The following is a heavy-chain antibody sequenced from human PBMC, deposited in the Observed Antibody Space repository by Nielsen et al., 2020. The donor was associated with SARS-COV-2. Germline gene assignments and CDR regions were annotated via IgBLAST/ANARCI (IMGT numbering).Heavy chain of an antibody. CDR2: INTNTGNP. J-gene: IGHJ6*03. CDR1: GYTFTSYA. Sequence: ASVKVSCKASGYTFTSYAMNWVRLAPGQGLEWMGWINTNTGNPTYAQGFTGRFVFSLDTSVSTAYLQICSLKAEDTAVYYCARDGFNAAAAGTGVYYYYYMDVWGKGTTVTVSS. D-gene: IGHD6-13*01. CDR3: ARDGFNAAAAGTGVYYYYYMDV. V-gene: IGHV7-4-1*01.